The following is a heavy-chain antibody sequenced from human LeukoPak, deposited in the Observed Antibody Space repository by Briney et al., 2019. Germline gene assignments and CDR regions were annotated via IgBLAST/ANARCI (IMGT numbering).Heavy chain of an antibody. Sequence: GGSLRLSCAASGFTFNNYEMNWVRQAPGKGLEWISFISSSGSTIYYSDSVKGRFAISRDNAKDSLYLQMNSLRAEDTAVYYCAREPQLDYWGQGTLVTVSS. CDR1: GFTFNNYE. J-gene: IGHJ4*02. CDR2: ISSSGSTI. CDR3: AREPQLDY. D-gene: IGHD3-10*01. V-gene: IGHV3-48*03.